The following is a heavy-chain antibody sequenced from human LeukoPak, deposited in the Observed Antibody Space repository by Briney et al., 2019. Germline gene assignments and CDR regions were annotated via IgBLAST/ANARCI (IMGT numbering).Heavy chain of an antibody. J-gene: IGHJ4*02. CDR1: GYSISSGYY. Sequence: PSETLPLTCAVSGYSISSGYYWGWIRQTPGKGLEWIGSLYHSGSTYYNPSLKSRVTMSVDTSKNQFSLKVTSVTAADTAVYYCARDYGTYFDYWGQGTLVTVSS. V-gene: IGHV4-38-2*02. D-gene: IGHD4-17*01. CDR2: LYHSGST. CDR3: ARDYGTYFDY.